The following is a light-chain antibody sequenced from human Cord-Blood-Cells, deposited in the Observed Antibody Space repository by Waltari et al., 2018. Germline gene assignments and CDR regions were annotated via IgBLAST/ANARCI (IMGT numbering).Light chain of an antibody. CDR2: GAS. V-gene: IGKV3-20*01. CDR3: QQYYSSPFA. CDR1: QSVSSSY. J-gene: IGKJ3*01. Sequence: IVLTQSSGTLCLSQGERAILPCRASQSVSSSYLAWYQQKTGQAPRLLIYGASSRATGIPDRFSGSGSGTDFTLTISRLEPEDFAVYYCQQYYSSPFAFGPGTKVDIK.